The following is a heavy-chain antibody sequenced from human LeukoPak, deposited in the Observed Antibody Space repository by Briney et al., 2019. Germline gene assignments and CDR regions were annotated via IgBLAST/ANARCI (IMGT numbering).Heavy chain of an antibody. J-gene: IGHJ4*02. D-gene: IGHD6-19*01. CDR2: IKQDGSEK. Sequence: PGGSLRLSCAASGFTFSSYWMSWVRQAPGKGLEWVANIKQDGSEKYYVDSVKGRFTISRDNAKNSLYLQINSLRADDTAVYYCARDHEAVAVPFDYWGQGTLVTVSS. CDR3: ARDHEAVAVPFDY. CDR1: GFTFSSYW. V-gene: IGHV3-7*01.